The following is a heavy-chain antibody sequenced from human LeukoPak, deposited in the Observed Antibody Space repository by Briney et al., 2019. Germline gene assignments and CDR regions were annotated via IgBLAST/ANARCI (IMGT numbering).Heavy chain of an antibody. Sequence: GGSLRLSCAASGFTFSSYGMHWVRQAPGKGLEWVAVISYDGSNKYCADSVKSRFTISRDNSKNALYLQMNTLTAAAARVYYCAKDGDYGDLFDYWGQGTLVTASS. D-gene: IGHD4-17*01. CDR3: AKDGDYGDLFDY. V-gene: IGHV3-30*18. CDR1: GFTFSSYG. CDR2: ISYDGSNK. J-gene: IGHJ4*02.